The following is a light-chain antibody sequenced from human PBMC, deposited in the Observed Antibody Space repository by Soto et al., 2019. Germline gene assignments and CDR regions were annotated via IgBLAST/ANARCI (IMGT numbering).Light chain of an antibody. CDR1: QSLSNA. V-gene: IGKV1-13*02. J-gene: IGKJ3*01. Sequence: AVQLTQSPSSLSASVGDRVTITCRASQSLSNAVAWYQQTPGKAPKFLIHEASSVEGGVPSRFSGGGSGTEFTLTISSLQPDDFATYYCQHFNSYSFTFGPGTKVDIK. CDR3: QHFNSYSFT. CDR2: EAS.